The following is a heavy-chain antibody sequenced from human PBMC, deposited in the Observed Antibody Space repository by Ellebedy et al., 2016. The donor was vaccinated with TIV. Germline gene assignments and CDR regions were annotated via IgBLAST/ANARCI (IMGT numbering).Heavy chain of an antibody. CDR3: AREYYYGSGSSRYYGMDV. D-gene: IGHD3-10*01. CDR2: ISGSGGST. Sequence: GGSLRLSXAASGFTFSSYAMSWVRQAPGKGLEWVSAISGSGGSTYYADSVKGRFTISRDNSKNTLYLQMNSLRAEDTAVYYCAREYYYGSGSSRYYGMDVWGQGTTVTVSS. J-gene: IGHJ6*02. V-gene: IGHV3-23*01. CDR1: GFTFSSYA.